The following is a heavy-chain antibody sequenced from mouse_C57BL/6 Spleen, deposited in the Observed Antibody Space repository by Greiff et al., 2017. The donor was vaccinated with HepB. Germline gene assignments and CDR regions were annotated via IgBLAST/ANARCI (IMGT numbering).Heavy chain of an antibody. CDR3: ARSGGYWLHWYFDD. CDR1: GYAFSSSW. J-gene: IGHJ1*03. D-gene: IGHD2-3*01. Sequence: VQLQQSGPELVKPGASVKISCKASGYAFSSSWMNWVKQRPGKGLEWIGRIYPGDGDTNYNGKFKGKATLTADKSSSTAYMQLSSLTSEDSAVYFCARSGGYWLHWYFDDWGTGTTVTVSS. V-gene: IGHV1-82*01. CDR2: IYPGDGDT.